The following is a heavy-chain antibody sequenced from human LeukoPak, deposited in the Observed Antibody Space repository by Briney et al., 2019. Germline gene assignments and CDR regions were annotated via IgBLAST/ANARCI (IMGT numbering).Heavy chain of an antibody. CDR3: ARIQMGRRTGGAFDI. Sequence: SETLSLTCAVCGGSFSGYYWTWIRQPPGKGLEWIGEINHSGSTNYNPSLKSRVAMSVDTSKNQFSLKLTSVTAADTAVYYCARIQMGRRTGGAFDIWGQGTMVTVSS. CDR1: GGSFSGYY. CDR2: INHSGST. V-gene: IGHV4-34*01. J-gene: IGHJ3*02. D-gene: IGHD1-1*01.